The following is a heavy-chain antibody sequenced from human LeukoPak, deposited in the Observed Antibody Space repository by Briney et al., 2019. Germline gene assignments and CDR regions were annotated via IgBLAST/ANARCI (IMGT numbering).Heavy chain of an antibody. Sequence: SETLSLTCAVYGGSFSGYYWSWIRQPPGKGLEWIGEINHSGSTNYNPSLKSRVTISVDTSKNQFSLKLNSVTAADTAVCYCAKSNGYGLVDIWGQGTMVTVSS. CDR3: AKSNGYGLVDI. V-gene: IGHV4-34*01. CDR1: GGSFSGYY. D-gene: IGHD3-10*01. CDR2: INHSGST. J-gene: IGHJ3*02.